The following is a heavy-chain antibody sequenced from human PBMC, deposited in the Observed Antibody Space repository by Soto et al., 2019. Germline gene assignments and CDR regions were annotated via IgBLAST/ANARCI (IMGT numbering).Heavy chain of an antibody. Sequence: EVQLVESGGGLVQPGGSLRLSCTASGFTFSDSWMTWVRQAPGKGLEWVARIKPDESEKKYADSVKGRFSISRDNAKNSLCLAMDSLRGEDTAVYYCVRGGSNYDSWGQGTLVTVSS. CDR2: IKPDESEK. J-gene: IGHJ5*02. V-gene: IGHV3-7*01. CDR1: GFTFSDSW. CDR3: VRGGSNYDS. D-gene: IGHD4-4*01.